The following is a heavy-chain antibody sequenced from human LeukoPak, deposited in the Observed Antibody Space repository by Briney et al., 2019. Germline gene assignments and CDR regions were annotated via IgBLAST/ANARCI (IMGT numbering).Heavy chain of an antibody. V-gene: IGHV3-21*01. D-gene: IGHD1-14*01. J-gene: IGHJ3*02. Sequence: PGGSLRLSCAASGFTFSSYSMNWVRQAPGKGLEWVSSISSSSSYIYYADSVKGRFTISRDNAKNSLYLQMNSLRAEDTAVYYCARPTPGFDAFDIWGQGTMVTVSS. CDR1: GFTFSSYS. CDR3: ARPTPGFDAFDI. CDR2: ISSSSSYI.